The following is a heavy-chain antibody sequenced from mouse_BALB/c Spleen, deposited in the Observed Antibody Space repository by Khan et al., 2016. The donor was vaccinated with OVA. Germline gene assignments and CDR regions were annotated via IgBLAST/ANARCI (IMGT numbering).Heavy chain of an antibody. V-gene: IGHV2-9*02. J-gene: IGHJ3*01. CDR1: GFPFPSYG. Sequence: QVQLKQSGPGLVAPSQSLSISCAVSGFPFPSYGVHWVRQPPGKGLEWLGVIWAGGGTNYNSALMSRVSISKDNSKSQVFLKMNSLQTDDTAMYYCGRDAGYGTTWLAYWGQGTLVTVAA. CDR3: GRDAGYGTTWLAY. CDR2: IWAGGGT. D-gene: IGHD1-1*01.